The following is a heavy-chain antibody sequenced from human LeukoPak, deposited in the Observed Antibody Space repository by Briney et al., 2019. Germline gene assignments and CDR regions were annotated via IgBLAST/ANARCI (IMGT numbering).Heavy chain of an antibody. J-gene: IGHJ6*02. CDR1: GFTFSSYS. D-gene: IGHD4-17*01. CDR3: ARVEDGDYPYGMDV. V-gene: IGHV3-21*01. CDR2: ISRSSSYI. Sequence: PGGSLRLSCAASGFTFSSYSMNWVRQAPGKGLEWVSSISRSSSYIYYADSVKGRFTISRDNAKNSLYLQMNSLRAEDTAVYYCARVEDGDYPYGMDVWGQGTTVTVSS.